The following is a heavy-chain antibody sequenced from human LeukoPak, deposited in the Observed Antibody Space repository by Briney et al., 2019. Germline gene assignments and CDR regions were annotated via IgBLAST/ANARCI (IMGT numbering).Heavy chain of an antibody. D-gene: IGHD1-26*01. CDR2: ISYDGSNK. J-gene: IGHJ6*02. V-gene: IGHV3-30-3*01. CDR1: GFTFGSYA. Sequence: GGSLRLSCAASGFTFGSYAMHWVRQAPGKGLEWVAVISYDGSNKYYADSVKGRFTISRDNSKNTLYLQMNSLRAEDTAVYYCARSNSGSYYYYYGMDVWGQGPTVTVSS. CDR3: ARSNSGSYYYYYGMDV.